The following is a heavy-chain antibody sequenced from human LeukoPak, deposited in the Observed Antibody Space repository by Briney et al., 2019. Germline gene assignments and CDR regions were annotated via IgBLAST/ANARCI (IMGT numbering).Heavy chain of an antibody. J-gene: IGHJ4*02. D-gene: IGHD6-19*01. V-gene: IGHV3-23*01. CDR2: ISGSGGST. CDR3: AKKRVAVAGTHYFDY. CDR1: GFTFSSYA. Sequence: GGSLRLSCAASGFTFSSYAMSWVRQAPGKGLEWVSGISGSGGSTYYADSVKGRFTTSRDNSKNTPYLQMNSLRAEDTAVYYCAKKRVAVAGTHYFDYWGQGTLVTVSS.